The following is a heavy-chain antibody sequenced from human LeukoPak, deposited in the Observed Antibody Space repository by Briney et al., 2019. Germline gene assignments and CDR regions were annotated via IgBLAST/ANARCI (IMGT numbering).Heavy chain of an antibody. V-gene: IGHV5-51*01. Sequence: GESLKISCKGSGYSFINYWIGWVRQMPGKGLEWMGIIYPGDSDTRYNPSFQGQVTISADKSISTAYLQWSSLKASDTAMYYCARLRRTTVTNNYGMDGWGQGTTVTVSS. CDR1: GYSFINYW. D-gene: IGHD4-11*01. CDR2: IYPGDSDT. J-gene: IGHJ6*02. CDR3: ARLRRTTVTNNYGMDG.